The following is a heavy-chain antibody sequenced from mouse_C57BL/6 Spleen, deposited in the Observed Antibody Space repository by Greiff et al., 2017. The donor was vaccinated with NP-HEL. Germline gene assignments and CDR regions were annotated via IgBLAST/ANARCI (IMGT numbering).Heavy chain of an antibody. CDR2: ISYDGSN. V-gene: IGHV3-6*01. CDR1: GYSITSGYY. CDR3: AREGAY. Sequence: EVQLQQSGPGLVKPSQSLSLPCSVTGYSITSGYYWNWIRQFPGNKLEWMGYISYDGSNNYNPSLKNRISITRDTSKNQFFLKLNSVTTEDTATYYCAREGAYWGQGTLVTVSA. J-gene: IGHJ3*01.